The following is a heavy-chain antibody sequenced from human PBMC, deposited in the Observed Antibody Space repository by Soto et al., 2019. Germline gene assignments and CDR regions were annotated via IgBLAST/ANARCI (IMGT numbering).Heavy chain of an antibody. CDR1: GFTVSNTY. V-gene: IGHV3-53*01. CDR2: IYTAGGT. J-gene: IGHJ5*02. Sequence: GGSMRLSCAACGFTVSNTYMTWVRQPPGKGLECVSVIYTAGGTNYADSVKGRFIISRDNSKNTLYLQMNSLRAEDTAVYYCARALPVAKGGFDPWGQGTLVTVSS. D-gene: IGHD2-2*01. CDR3: ARALPVAKGGFDP.